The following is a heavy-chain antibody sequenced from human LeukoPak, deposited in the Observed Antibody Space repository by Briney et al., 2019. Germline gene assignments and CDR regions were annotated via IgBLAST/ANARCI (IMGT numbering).Heavy chain of an antibody. CDR3: ATAWGWAPLDAFDI. CDR2: FDPEDGET. Sequence: ASVKVSCKVSGYTLTELSMHWVRQAPGKGLEWMGGFDPEDGETIYAQKFQGRVTMTEDTSTDTAYMELSSLRSEDTAAYYCATAWGWAPLDAFDIWGQGTMVTVSS. J-gene: IGHJ3*02. CDR1: GYTLTELS. V-gene: IGHV1-24*01. D-gene: IGHD1-26*01.